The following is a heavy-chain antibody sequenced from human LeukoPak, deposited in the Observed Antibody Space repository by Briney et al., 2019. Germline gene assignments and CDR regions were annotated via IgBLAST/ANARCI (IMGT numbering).Heavy chain of an antibody. J-gene: IGHJ4*02. D-gene: IGHD3-10*01. Sequence: GGSLRLSCAASGFTFSGYEMNWVRQVPGKGLVWVSRINSDGSRTNYVDSAKGRFTISRDNAKNTLFLQMNSLRAEDTAVYYCARGNFYSGSGSSPLDYWGQGTLVTVSS. V-gene: IGHV3-74*01. CDR2: INSDGSRT. CDR1: GFTFSGYE. CDR3: ARGNFYSGSGSSPLDY.